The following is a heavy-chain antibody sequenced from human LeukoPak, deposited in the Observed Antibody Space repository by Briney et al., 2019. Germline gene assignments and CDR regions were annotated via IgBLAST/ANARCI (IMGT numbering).Heavy chain of an antibody. Sequence: GGSLRLSCAASGFTFSSYAMHWVRQAPGKGLEWVAVISYDGSNKYYADSVKGRFTISRDNSKNTLYLQMNSLRDEDTAVYYCARYCSGGSCGMDVWGQGTTVTVSS. CDR3: ARYCSGGSCGMDV. V-gene: IGHV3-30-3*01. D-gene: IGHD2-15*01. CDR1: GFTFSSYA. J-gene: IGHJ6*02. CDR2: ISYDGSNK.